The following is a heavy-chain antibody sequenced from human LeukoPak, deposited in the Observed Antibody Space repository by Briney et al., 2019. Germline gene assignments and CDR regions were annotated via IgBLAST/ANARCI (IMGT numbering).Heavy chain of an antibody. Sequence: SETLSLTCAVYGGSFSGYYWSWIRQPPGKGLEWIGEINHSGSTNYNPSLKSRVTISVDTSKNQFSLKLSSVTAADTAVYYCARDNYDYVWGSHYYYYMDVWGKGTTVTISS. CDR1: GGSFSGYY. V-gene: IGHV4-34*01. CDR3: ARDNYDYVWGSHYYYYMDV. J-gene: IGHJ6*03. CDR2: INHSGST. D-gene: IGHD3-16*01.